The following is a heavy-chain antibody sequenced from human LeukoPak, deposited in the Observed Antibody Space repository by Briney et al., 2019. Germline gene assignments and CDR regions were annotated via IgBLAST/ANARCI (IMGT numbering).Heavy chain of an antibody. CDR3: ARELPPLEKYYFDY. Sequence: PGGSLRLSCATPGFTFRSYGMHWGRQAPGKGLQWVAVIWYDGSNKYYADSVKGRFTISRDNSKNTLSLQMNSLRAEDTAVYYCARELPPLEKYYFDYWGQGTLVTVSS. CDR2: IWYDGSNK. CDR1: GFTFRSYG. D-gene: IGHD3-3*01. V-gene: IGHV3-33*01. J-gene: IGHJ4*02.